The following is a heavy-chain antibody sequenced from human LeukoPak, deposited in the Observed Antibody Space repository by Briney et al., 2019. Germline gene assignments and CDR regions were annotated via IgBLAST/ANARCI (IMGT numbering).Heavy chain of an antibody. CDR2: IYYSGST. J-gene: IGHJ4*02. Sequence: SETLSLTCTVSGGSISSGGYYWSWIRQHPGKGLEWIGYIYYSGSTYYNPSLKSRVTISVDTSKNQFSLKLSSVTAADTAVYYCARGIRWSQYDFWSGGTDEYYFDYWGQGTLVTVSS. D-gene: IGHD3-3*01. V-gene: IGHV4-31*03. CDR1: GGSISSGGYY. CDR3: ARGIRWSQYDFWSGGTDEYYFDY.